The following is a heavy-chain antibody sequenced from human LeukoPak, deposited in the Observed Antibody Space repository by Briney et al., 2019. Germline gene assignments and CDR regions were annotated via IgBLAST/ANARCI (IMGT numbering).Heavy chain of an antibody. J-gene: IGHJ6*02. Sequence: GGSLRLSCAASGFTFSSYAMSWVRQAPGKGLEWVSAISGSGGSTYYADSVNGRFTISRDNSKNTLYLQMNSLRAEDTAVYYCTSTYYYYGMDVWGQGTTVTVSS. V-gene: IGHV3-23*01. CDR3: TSTYYYYGMDV. CDR2: ISGSGGST. CDR1: GFTFSSYA.